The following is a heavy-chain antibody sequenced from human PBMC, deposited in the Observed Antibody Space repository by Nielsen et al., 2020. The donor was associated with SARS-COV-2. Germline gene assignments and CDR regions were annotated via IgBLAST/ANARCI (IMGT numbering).Heavy chain of an antibody. Sequence: SVKVSCKASGYTFTSYGISWVRQAPGQGLEWMGGIIPIFGTANYAQKFQGRVTITADKSTSTAYMELSSLRSEDTAVYYCAKAAVVAATQVHYYYGMDVWGQGTTVTVSS. J-gene: IGHJ6*02. CDR1: GYTFTSYG. D-gene: IGHD2-15*01. CDR2: IIPIFGTA. CDR3: AKAAVVAATQVHYYYGMDV. V-gene: IGHV1-69*06.